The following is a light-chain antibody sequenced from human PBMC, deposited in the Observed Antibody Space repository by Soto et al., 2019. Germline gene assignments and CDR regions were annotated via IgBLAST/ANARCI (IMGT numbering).Light chain of an antibody. CDR2: KAS. Sequence: DIQMTQSPSTLSASVGDRVTITCRASQSISSWLAWYQQKPGKAPKLLIYKASSLESGVPSRFSGSGSGTEFTLTISRLQPDDFATYYCQQYNSYLKAFGGGTKVEIK. CDR1: QSISSW. CDR3: QQYNSYLKA. V-gene: IGKV1-5*03. J-gene: IGKJ4*01.